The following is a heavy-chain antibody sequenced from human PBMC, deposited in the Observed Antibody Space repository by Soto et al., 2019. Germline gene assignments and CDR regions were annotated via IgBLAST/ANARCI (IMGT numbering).Heavy chain of an antibody. CDR2: ISGSGGST. D-gene: IGHD2-8*01. CDR1: GFTFSSYA. V-gene: IGHV3-23*01. J-gene: IGHJ4*02. CDR3: AKVGGNIVLMVYAIGPHDY. Sequence: GGSLRLSCAASGFTFSSYAMSWVRQAPGKGLEWVSAISGSGGSTYYADSVKGRFTISRDNSKNTLYLQMNSLRAEDTAVYYCAKVGGNIVLMVYAIGPHDYWGQGTLVTVSS.